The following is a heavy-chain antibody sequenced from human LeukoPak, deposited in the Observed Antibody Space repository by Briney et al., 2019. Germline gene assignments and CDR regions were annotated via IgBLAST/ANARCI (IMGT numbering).Heavy chain of an antibody. CDR2: ISSSGSTI. J-gene: IGHJ4*02. CDR1: GFTFSSYE. V-gene: IGHV3-48*03. D-gene: IGHD3-10*01. CDR3: ARVHEYNYGSGPFDY. Sequence: GGSLRLSCAASGFTFSSYEMNWVRQAPGKGLEWVSYISSSGSTIYYADSVKGRFTISRDNAKNSLYLQMNSLRAEDTAVYYCARVHEYNYGSGPFDYWGQGTLVTVSS.